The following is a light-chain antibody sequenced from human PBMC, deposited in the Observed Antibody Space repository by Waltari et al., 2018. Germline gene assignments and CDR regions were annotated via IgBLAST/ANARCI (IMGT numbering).Light chain of an antibody. CDR2: GNN. Sequence: QSVLTQPPSVSGAPGQTVTISCTGGSSNIGAPYDVHWYQHLLGTAPKVVVYGNNNRPSGVPDRFSGSKAGTSASLTISGLQAEDEADYYFQSYDSRRSAYVFGGGTKLTVL. CDR1: SSNIGAPYD. CDR3: QSYDSRRSAYV. V-gene: IGLV1-40*01. J-gene: IGLJ3*02.